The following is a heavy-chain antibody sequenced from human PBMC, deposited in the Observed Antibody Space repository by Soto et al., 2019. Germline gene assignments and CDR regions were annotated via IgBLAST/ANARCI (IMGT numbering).Heavy chain of an antibody. D-gene: IGHD1-20*01. CDR2: TSSSGSTI. V-gene: IGHV3-11*01. J-gene: IGHJ6*02. Sequence: GGSLRLSCAASGFTFRDYYMTWIRQAPGKGLEWLSYTSSSGSTIYYADSVKGRFTISRDNAKNSLFLQMNGLRAEDTAVYYCARLVTATRNYYYGMDVWGQGTTVTVYS. CDR3: ARLVTATRNYYYGMDV. CDR1: GFTFRDYY.